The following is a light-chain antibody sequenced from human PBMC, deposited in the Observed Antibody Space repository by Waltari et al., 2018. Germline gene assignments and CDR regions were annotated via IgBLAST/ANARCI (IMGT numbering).Light chain of an antibody. J-gene: IGKJ1*01. CDR2: RAS. V-gene: IGKV3-20*01. CDR3: EPQGTLPAK. Sequence: EIVLTQSPGTASLSPGERVTLSCRASQSVGSSSLAWYQQKPGQAPRLVIYRASSRATSIPDTFSGGGAGTDFSLTISRLEPADIAVYYCEPQGTLPAKFGQGTKVEIK. CDR1: QSVGSSS.